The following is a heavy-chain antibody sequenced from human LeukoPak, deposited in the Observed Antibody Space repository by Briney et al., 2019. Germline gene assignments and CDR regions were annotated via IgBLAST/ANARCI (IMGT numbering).Heavy chain of an antibody. CDR1: GGSISSSSYY. CDR3: ARVTGYMIEDYFDY. Sequence: SETLSLTCIVSGGSISSSSYYWGWIRQPPGKGLEWIGSIHYSGSTYYNPSLKSRVTISVDTPKNQFSLKLSSVTAADTAVYYCARVTGYMIEDYFDYWGQGILVTVSS. J-gene: IGHJ4*02. D-gene: IGHD3-9*01. V-gene: IGHV4-39*07. CDR2: IHYSGST.